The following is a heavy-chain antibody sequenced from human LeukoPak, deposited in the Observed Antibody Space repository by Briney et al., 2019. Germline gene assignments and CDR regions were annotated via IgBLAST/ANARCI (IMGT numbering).Heavy chain of an antibody. Sequence: GGSLRLSCAASGSIFTNTWMSWVRQAPGKGLDWVGLIKSNTDGGATDYAAPVKGRFSISRDDSKNMVYLQMNSLKTEDTAMYYCTTLMGVVGPANYWGQGALVTLSS. V-gene: IGHV3-15*01. CDR1: GSIFTNTW. CDR3: TTLMGVVGPANY. D-gene: IGHD1-26*01. J-gene: IGHJ4*02. CDR2: IKSNTDGGAT.